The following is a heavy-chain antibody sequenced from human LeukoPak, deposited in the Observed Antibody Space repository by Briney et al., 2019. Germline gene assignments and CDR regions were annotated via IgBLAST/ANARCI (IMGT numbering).Heavy chain of an antibody. D-gene: IGHD3-22*01. J-gene: IGHJ3*02. CDR1: GYRFTNYW. V-gene: IGHV5-51*01. CDR3: ARQRAYDSSGYYRTDAFDI. Sequence: GESLKISCKSSGYRFTNYWIGWVRQMPGKGLEWMGIFYPGDSDTRYSPSFEGQVTISADKSISTAYLQWSSLKASDTAMYYCARQRAYDSSGYYRTDAFDIWGQGTMVTVSS. CDR2: FYPGDSDT.